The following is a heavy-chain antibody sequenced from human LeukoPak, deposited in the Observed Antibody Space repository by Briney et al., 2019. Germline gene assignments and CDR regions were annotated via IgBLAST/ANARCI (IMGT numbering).Heavy chain of an antibody. CDR3: ARGSHITAAGILDD. V-gene: IGHV3-53*01. CDR1: GFTVSSDY. D-gene: IGHD6-13*01. CDR2: LYSGGYT. Sequence: PGRSLRLSCAASGFTVSSDYMSWVRQAPGKGLEWVSVLYSGGYTSYADSVKGRFTISRDNSKNTLYLQMNNLSAEDTALYYCARGSHITAAGILDDWGQGTLVTVSS. J-gene: IGHJ4*02.